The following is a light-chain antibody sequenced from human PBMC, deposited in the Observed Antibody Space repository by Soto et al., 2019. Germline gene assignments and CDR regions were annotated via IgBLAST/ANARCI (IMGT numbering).Light chain of an antibody. V-gene: IGKV3-20*01. J-gene: IGKJ5*01. CDR2: DAS. Sequence: VMTQSPATLSVSPGEGATLSCRASQTVRNNYLAWYQQKPGQAPRLLIYDASSRATGIPDRFSGSGSGTDFTLTISRLEPEDFAVYYCQQYGSSPRTFGQGTRLEIK. CDR3: QQYGSSPRT. CDR1: QTVRNNY.